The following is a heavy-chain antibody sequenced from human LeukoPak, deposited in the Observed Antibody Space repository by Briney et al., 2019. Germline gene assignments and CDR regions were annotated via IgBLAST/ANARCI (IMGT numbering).Heavy chain of an antibody. D-gene: IGHD6-13*01. J-gene: IGHJ4*02. CDR1: GFTFSSYW. V-gene: IGHV3-7*01. CDR3: AQIAASLPGGY. CDR2: IKQDGSEK. Sequence: GGSLRLSCAASGFTFSSYWMSWVRQAPGRGLEWVANIKQDGSEKYYVDSVKGRFTISRDNAKNSLYLQMNSLRAEDTAVYYCAQIAASLPGGYWGQGTLVTVSS.